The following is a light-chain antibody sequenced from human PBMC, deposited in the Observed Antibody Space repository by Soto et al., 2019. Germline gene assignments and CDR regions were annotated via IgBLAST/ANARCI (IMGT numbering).Light chain of an antibody. CDR2: EVT. Sequence: QSALTQPPSASGPPGQSVTISCTGTSSDVGVYNFVSWYQQHPGKAPRLMIYEVTKRPSGVPDRFSGSKSGNTASLTVSGLQAEDEADYYCCSFTSSSTYVFGSGTKLTVL. J-gene: IGLJ1*01. CDR3: CSFTSSSTYV. V-gene: IGLV2-8*01. CDR1: SSDVGVYNF.